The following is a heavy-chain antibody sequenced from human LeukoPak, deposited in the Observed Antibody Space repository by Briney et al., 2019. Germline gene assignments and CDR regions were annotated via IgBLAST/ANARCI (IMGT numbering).Heavy chain of an antibody. CDR3: ARDDAASYYSWFGT. CDR2: IHSSGCT. D-gene: IGHD1-26*01. CDR1: GGSIRTSSYS. V-gene: IGHV4-39*07. J-gene: IGHJ5*02. Sequence: SETLSLTCIVSGGSIRTSSYSWGWIRPTPGKGLEWIGSIHSSGCTYYNPSLKSRVTISVESTQFSLNLMSVTPADTATYYCARDDAASYYSWFGTWGQGILVIVSS.